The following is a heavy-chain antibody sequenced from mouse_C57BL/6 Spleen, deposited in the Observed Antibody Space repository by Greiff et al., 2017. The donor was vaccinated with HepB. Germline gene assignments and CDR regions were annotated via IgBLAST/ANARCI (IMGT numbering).Heavy chain of an antibody. D-gene: IGHD1-1*01. J-gene: IGHJ4*01. V-gene: IGHV2-6-1*01. Sequence: VQLKESGPGLVAPSQRLSITCTVSGFSLTSYGVHWVRQPPGKGLEWLVVIWSDGSTTYNSALKSRLSISKDNSKSQVFLKMNSLQTDDTAMYYCARQNYGSFYAMDYWGQGTSVTISS. CDR3: ARQNYGSFYAMDY. CDR1: GFSLTSYG. CDR2: IWSDGST.